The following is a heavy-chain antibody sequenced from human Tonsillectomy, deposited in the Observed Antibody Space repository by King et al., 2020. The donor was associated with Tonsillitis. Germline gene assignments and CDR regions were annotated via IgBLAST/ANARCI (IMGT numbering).Heavy chain of an antibody. D-gene: IGHD1-26*01. J-gene: IGHJ6*02. CDR1: GFTFRSYA. CDR3: ARDGTPDFYYGMDV. V-gene: IGHV3-48*01. Sequence: DVQLVESGGGLVQPGGSLRLSCAASGFTFRSYAMNWVRQAPGKGLEWVSYISTTSRTIYYADSVKFRFTISRDNAKNSLYLQMNSRIAEDTAVYYCARDGTPDFYYGMDVWGQGTTVTVSS. CDR2: ISTTSRTI.